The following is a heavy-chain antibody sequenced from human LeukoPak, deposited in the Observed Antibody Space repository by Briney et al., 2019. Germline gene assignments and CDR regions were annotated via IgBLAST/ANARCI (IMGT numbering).Heavy chain of an antibody. D-gene: IGHD6-13*01. V-gene: IGHV1-18*01. CDR2: ISAYNGNT. Sequence: ASVKVSCKASGYTFTSYGISWVRQAPGQGLEWMGWISAYNGNTNYAQKLQGRVTMTTDTSTSTAYMELRSLRSDDTAVYYCARGQTSYSSSWYGGWFDPWGQGTLVTVSS. CDR3: ARGQTSYSSSWYGGWFDP. J-gene: IGHJ5*02. CDR1: GYTFTSYG.